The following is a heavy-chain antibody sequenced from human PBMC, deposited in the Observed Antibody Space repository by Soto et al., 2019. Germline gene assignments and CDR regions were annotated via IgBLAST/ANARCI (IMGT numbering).Heavy chain of an antibody. V-gene: IGHV3-33*01. CDR3: ARDSTLTGYYGMDV. D-gene: IGHD3-9*01. CDR2: IWYDGSNK. CDR1: GFTFSSYG. J-gene: IGHJ6*02. Sequence: PGGSLGLSCAASGFTFSSYGMHWVRQAPGKGLEGVAVIWYDGSNKYYADSVKGRFTISRDNSKNTLYLQMNSLRAEDTAVYYCARDSTLTGYYGMDVWGQGTTVTVSS.